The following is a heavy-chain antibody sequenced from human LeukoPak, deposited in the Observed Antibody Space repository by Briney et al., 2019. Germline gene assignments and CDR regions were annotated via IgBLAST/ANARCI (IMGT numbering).Heavy chain of an antibody. CDR2: INPSGGST. V-gene: IGHV1-46*01. CDR1: GYTFTSYY. CDR3: ARSKRFYCSGGSCRRSWFDP. J-gene: IGHJ5*02. Sequence: ASVKVSCKASGYTFTSYYMHWVRQAPGQGLEWMGIINPSGGSTSYAQKFQGRVTMTRDKSTSTAYMELSSLRSEDTAVYYCARSKRFYCSGGSCRRSWFDPWGQGTLVTVSS. D-gene: IGHD2-15*01.